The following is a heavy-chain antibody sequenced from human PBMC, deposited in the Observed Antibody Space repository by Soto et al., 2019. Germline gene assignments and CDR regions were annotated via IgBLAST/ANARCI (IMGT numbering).Heavy chain of an antibody. V-gene: IGHV1-8*01. CDR2: VNPNNGDT. CDR1: GYTFSNYD. J-gene: IGHJ4*02. CDR3: AKVSRKSAARDFDY. Sequence: QVQLVQSGAELKKPGASVKVSCKASGYTFSNYDMNWVRQATGQGPEWIGWVNPNNGDTGYAQKFQGRVTLTTDISATTAYMELTSLRSEDTAIYYCAKVSRKSAARDFDYWGQGTLITVSS. D-gene: IGHD3-3*01.